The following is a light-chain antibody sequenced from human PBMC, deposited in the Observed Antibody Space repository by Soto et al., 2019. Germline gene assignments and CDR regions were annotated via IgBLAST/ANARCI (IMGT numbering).Light chain of an antibody. CDR2: GAS. V-gene: IGKV3-20*01. CDR1: QSVSSSY. J-gene: IGKJ1*01. CDR3: LHYNSYSEA. Sequence: EIVLTQSPGTLSLSPGERATLSCRSSQSVSSSYLAWYQQKPGQAPRLLIYGASSRATGIPDRFSGSGSGTEFTLTISSLQPDDFATYYCLHYNSYSEAFGQGTKVDI.